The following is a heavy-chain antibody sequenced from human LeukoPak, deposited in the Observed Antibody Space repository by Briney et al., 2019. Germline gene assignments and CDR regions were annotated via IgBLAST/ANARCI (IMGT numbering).Heavy chain of an antibody. Sequence: PGGSLRLSCAASGFTFSSYGMHWVRQAPGKGLEWVAVISYDGSNKYYADSVKGRFTISRDNSKNTLYLQMNSLRAEDTAVYYCAKDLGDSSSWYYYYYGMDVWGQGTTVTVSS. CDR3: AKDLGDSSSWYYYYYGMDV. V-gene: IGHV3-30*18. CDR2: ISYDGSNK. D-gene: IGHD6-13*01. J-gene: IGHJ6*02. CDR1: GFTFSSYG.